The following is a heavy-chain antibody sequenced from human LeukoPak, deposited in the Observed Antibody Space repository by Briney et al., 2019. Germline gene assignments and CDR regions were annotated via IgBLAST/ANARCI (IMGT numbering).Heavy chain of an antibody. D-gene: IGHD3-9*01. Sequence: GSLRLSCAGSGFTFSSFWMHWVRQAPGKGLVWVARVDSVGTTTSYADSVEGRFTISRDNAKSTVYLQMNSVGADDTAVYYCVREAYYDILTGTGEEGFDIWGQGTMVTVSS. CDR1: GFTFSSFW. J-gene: IGHJ3*02. CDR3: VREAYYDILTGTGEEGFDI. V-gene: IGHV3-74*01. CDR2: VDSVGTTT.